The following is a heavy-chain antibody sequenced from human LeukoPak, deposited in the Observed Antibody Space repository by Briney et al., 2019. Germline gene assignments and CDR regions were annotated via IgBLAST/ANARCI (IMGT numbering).Heavy chain of an antibody. CDR1: GGTFSSYA. CDR2: IIPILGIA. V-gene: IGHV1-69*04. CDR3: ARLNIVVGNWFDP. D-gene: IGHD2-2*01. J-gene: IGHJ5*02. Sequence: ASVKVSCKASGGTFSSYAISWVRQAPGQGLEWMGRIIPILGIANYAQKFQGRVTITADKSTSTAYMELSSLRSEDTAVYYCARLNIVVGNWFDPWGQGTLVAVSS.